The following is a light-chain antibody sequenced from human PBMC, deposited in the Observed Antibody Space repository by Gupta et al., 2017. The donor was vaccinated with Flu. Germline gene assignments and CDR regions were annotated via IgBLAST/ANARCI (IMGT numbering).Light chain of an antibody. CDR3: QQYKNWPLYT. Sequence: ETVMTQSPATLSVSPGERATLSCRASQSVRSNLAWYQQKPGQAPRLLIYGASTRDTRIPARFSGSGYGTDFTLTISSRQSEDFAVYYCQQYKNWPLYTFGQGTKMEIK. V-gene: IGKV3-15*01. J-gene: IGKJ2*01. CDR2: GAS. CDR1: QSVRSN.